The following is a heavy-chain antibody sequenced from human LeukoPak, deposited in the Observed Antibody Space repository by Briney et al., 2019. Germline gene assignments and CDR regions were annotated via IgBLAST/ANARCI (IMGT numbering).Heavy chain of an antibody. D-gene: IGHD6-13*01. CDR1: GGSISSNY. V-gene: IGHV4-4*07. J-gene: IGHJ4*02. CDR3: ARGGRGSASSWYFDL. CDR2: IYTSGST. Sequence: SETLSLTCTVSGGSISSNYWSWIRQPAGKGLEWIGRIYTSGSTNYSPPLKSRVTLSVDTSRNQFSLRLSSVTAADTAVYYCARGGRGSASSWYFDLWGQATLVTVSS.